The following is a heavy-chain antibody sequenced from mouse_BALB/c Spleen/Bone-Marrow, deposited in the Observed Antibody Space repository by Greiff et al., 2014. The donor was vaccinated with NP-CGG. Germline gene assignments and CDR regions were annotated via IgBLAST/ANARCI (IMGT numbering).Heavy chain of an antibody. J-gene: IGHJ4*01. V-gene: IGHV14-3*02. CDR1: GFNIKDTY. Sequence: EVQLQESGAELVKPWASVKLSCTASGFNIKDTYIHWVKQRPEQGLEWIGRIDPANGNTKYDPKFQSKATITTDTSSNTAYLQLSSMTSEDTSVYYCAQAYDWAMDYWGQGTLVTVSA. D-gene: IGHD2-14*01. CDR3: AQAYDWAMDY. CDR2: IDPANGNT.